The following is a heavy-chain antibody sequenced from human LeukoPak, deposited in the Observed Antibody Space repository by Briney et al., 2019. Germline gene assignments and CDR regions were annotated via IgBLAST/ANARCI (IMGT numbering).Heavy chain of an antibody. V-gene: IGHV4-39*07. Sequence: PSETLSLTCSVSGASISSGSNYWGWIRQPPGKTLEWIGSIYSSGSTYYNPSLKSRVIIIIDTPKNHFSLTLSSVTAADTAVYYCARSARITIFGVVTHYYYYMDVWGKGTTVTVSS. D-gene: IGHD3-3*01. CDR2: IYSSGST. CDR1: GASISSGSNY. J-gene: IGHJ6*03. CDR3: ARSARITIFGVVTHYYYYMDV.